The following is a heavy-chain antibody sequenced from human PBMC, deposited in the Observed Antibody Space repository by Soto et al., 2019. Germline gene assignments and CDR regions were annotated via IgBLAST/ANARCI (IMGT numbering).Heavy chain of an antibody. J-gene: IGHJ3*02. CDR2: IIPIFGTA. Sequence: GASVKVSCKASGGTFSSYAISWVRQAPGQGLEWMGGIIPIFGTANYAQKFQGRVTITADESTSTAYMELSSLRSEDTAVYYCARAHCSGGSCYSHDAFDIWGQGTMVTVSS. V-gene: IGHV1-69*13. CDR3: ARAHCSGGSCYSHDAFDI. D-gene: IGHD2-15*01. CDR1: GGTFSSYA.